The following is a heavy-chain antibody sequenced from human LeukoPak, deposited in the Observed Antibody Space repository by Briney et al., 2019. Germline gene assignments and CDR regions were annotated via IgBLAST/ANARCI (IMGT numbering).Heavy chain of an antibody. D-gene: IGHD3-22*01. CDR2: TSDRAGSS. CDR1: GFTFSTYG. J-gene: IGHJ3*02. V-gene: IGHV3-23*01. CDR3: ASPGPISSGDAFDI. Sequence: PGGSLRLSCVASGFTFSTYGMSWVRQAPGKGLEWVSTTSDRAGSSSYSDSVKGRFTISRDNSKNTLYLQMNSLRDEDTAVYYCASPGPISSGDAFDIWGQGTMVTVSS.